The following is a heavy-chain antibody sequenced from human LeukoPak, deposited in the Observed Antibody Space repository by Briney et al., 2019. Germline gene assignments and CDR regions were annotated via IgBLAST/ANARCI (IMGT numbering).Heavy chain of an antibody. CDR3: ARDNSVEDTAWWFDP. CDR2: INPSGGST. V-gene: IGHV1-46*01. J-gene: IGHJ5*02. Sequence: ASVKVSCKASGYTFTSYYMHWVRQAPGQGLEWMRIINPSGGSTSYAQKSQGRVTMTRDMSTSTDYMELSSLRSEDTAVYYCARDNSVEDTAWWFDPWGQGTLVTVSS. D-gene: IGHD4-23*01. CDR1: GYTFTSYY.